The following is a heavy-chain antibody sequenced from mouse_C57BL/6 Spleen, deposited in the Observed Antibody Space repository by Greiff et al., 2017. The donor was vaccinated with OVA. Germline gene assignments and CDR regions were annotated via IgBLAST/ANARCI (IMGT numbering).Heavy chain of an antibody. CDR3: ARIYYGSSYPYSLDY. D-gene: IGHD1-1*01. Sequence: VQLQQPGAELVKPGASVKLSCKASGYTFTSYWMHWVQQRPGQGLEWIGMIHPNSGSTNYNEKFKSKATLTVAKSSSTAYIQLSSLTSEDCAVYYCARIYYGSSYPYSLDYGGQGTTRTVSS. J-gene: IGHJ2*01. CDR1: GYTFTSYW. CDR2: IHPNSGST. V-gene: IGHV1-64*01.